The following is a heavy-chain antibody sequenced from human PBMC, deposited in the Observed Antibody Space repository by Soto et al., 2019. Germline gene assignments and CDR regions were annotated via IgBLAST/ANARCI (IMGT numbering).Heavy chain of an antibody. CDR2: ISAGGGTT. J-gene: IGHJ4*02. CDR1: GFAFDING. D-gene: IGHD3-9*01. V-gene: IGHV3-23*01. CDR3: AKLRRDFAWLSELYYFDY. Sequence: GGSLRLSCAASGFAFDINGMTWVRQVPGKWLEWVSAISAGGGTTYYADPVKGRFTISRDNSKNMLYLQMNSLRAEDTVVYYVAKLRRDFAWLSELYYFDYWGQGXPVTVSS.